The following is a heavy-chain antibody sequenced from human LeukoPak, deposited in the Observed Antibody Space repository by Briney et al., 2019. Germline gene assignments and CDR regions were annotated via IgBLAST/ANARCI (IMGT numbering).Heavy chain of an antibody. CDR3: ARDVVGDLTFDY. CDR1: GYTLTSYY. Sequence: ASVKVSCKASGYTLTSYYIHWVRQAPGQGLEWMGIINPSAESTIYAQKFQGRVTMTRDTSTSTVYMELSSLRSEDTAMYYCARDVVGDLTFDYWGQGTLVTVSS. V-gene: IGHV1-46*01. CDR2: INPSAEST. J-gene: IGHJ4*02. D-gene: IGHD3-16*01.